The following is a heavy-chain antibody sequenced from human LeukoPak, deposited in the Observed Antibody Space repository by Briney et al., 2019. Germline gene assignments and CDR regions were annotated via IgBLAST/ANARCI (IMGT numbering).Heavy chain of an antibody. CDR3: AKDALNYYDSSGLGGFDY. CDR1: GFTFSDYY. Sequence: GGSLRLSCAASGFTFSDYYMSWIRQAPGKGLEWAAYISSGTYYADSVKGRFTISRDNAKNSLYLQMNSLRAEDTAVYYCAKDALNYYDSSGLGGFDYWGQGTLVTVSS. D-gene: IGHD3-22*01. CDR2: ISSGT. V-gene: IGHV3-11*04. J-gene: IGHJ4*02.